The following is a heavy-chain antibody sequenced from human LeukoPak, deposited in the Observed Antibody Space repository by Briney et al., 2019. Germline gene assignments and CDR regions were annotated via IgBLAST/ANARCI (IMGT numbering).Heavy chain of an antibody. J-gene: IGHJ4*02. V-gene: IGHV3-48*03. Sequence: CMRLSCAAAGSASSVYEMYWVRQAPGKGLEWVSYITSSVQQRYYADSVKGRLTISRDNANISLYLQMNSLRAEDTAVYYCATLTVASRFDYWGQGTL. CDR3: ATLTVASRFDY. D-gene: IGHD5-12*01. CDR2: ITSSVQQR. CDR1: GSASSVYE.